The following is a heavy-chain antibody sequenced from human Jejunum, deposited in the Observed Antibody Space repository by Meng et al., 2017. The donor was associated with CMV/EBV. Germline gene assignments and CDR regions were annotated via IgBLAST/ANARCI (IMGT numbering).Heavy chain of an antibody. D-gene: IGHD2-15*01. CDR2: INAYNGYA. J-gene: IGHJ4*02. CDR3: ARDLCSGGSCYTGFDY. Sequence: QVQLVQSGAEVKKPGASVKVCCKASGYTFTSFGFSWVRQAPGQGLEWMGWINAYNGYANYAQKLQGRVTLTTDTSTSTAYMELRSLRSDDTAVYYCARDLCSGGSCYTGFDYWGQGTLVTVSS. CDR1: GYTFTSFG. V-gene: IGHV1-18*01.